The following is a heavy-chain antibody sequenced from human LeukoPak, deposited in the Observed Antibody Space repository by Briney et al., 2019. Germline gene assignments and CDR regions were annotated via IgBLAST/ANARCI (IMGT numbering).Heavy chain of an antibody. CDR2: ISSSSSYI. J-gene: IGHJ4*02. Sequence: PGGSLRLSCAASEFTFSTYSMSWVRQAPGKGLDWVSSISSSSSYIQYADSVKGRFTISRDNAKNTLYLQMNSLRAEDTAVYYCARGSFDYWGQGTLVTVSS. CDR1: EFTFSTYS. CDR3: ARGSFDY. V-gene: IGHV3-21*01.